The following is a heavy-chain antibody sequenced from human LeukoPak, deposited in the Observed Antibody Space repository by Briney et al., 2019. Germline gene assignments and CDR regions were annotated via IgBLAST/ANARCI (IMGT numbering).Heavy chain of an antibody. V-gene: IGHV4-61*02. CDR1: GVSISSGSYY. CDR3: ARGEYDSSAYWGYYFEN. D-gene: IGHD3-22*01. J-gene: IGHJ4*02. CDR2: IYSSGST. Sequence: SETLSLTCTVSGVSISSGSYYWSWVRQPAGKGLEWIGRIYSSGSTNYSPSFKSRVTISVDTSKNQFSLNLSSVIAADTAVYYCARGEYDSSAYWGYYFENWGQGTLVTVSS.